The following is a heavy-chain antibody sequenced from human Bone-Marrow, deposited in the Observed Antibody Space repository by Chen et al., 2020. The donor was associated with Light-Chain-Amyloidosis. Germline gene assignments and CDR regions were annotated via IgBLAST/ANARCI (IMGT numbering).Heavy chain of an antibody. V-gene: IGHV3-23*04. Sequence: EVQLVESGGGLLQRGGSLRLSCAASGFAFSSYAMSWVRQAPGKGLEWGATIRGRGASRFSGDSVKGRFTISGDNSKHALLVKVIGRGAEDRAGYYCAKEISYDDILPGYPADAFDIWGQGTMVTVSS. J-gene: IGHJ3*02. CDR3: AKEISYDDILPGYPADAFDI. CDR2: IRGRGASR. CDR1: GFAFSSYA. D-gene: IGHD3-9*01.